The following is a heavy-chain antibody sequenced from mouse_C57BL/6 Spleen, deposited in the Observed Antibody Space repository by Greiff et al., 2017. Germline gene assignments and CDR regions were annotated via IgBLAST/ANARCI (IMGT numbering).Heavy chain of an antibody. D-gene: IGHD1-1*01. CDR2: ISNVGGST. Sequence: EVQLVESGGGLVQPGGSLKLSCAASGFTFSDYYMYWVRQTPEKRLEWVAYISNVGGSTYYPDTVKGRFTISRDNAKNTLYLQMSHLKSEDTAMYYCARRGYGSSYGYFDVWGTGTTVTVSS. CDR1: GFTFSDYY. V-gene: IGHV5-12*01. CDR3: ARRGYGSSYGYFDV. J-gene: IGHJ1*03.